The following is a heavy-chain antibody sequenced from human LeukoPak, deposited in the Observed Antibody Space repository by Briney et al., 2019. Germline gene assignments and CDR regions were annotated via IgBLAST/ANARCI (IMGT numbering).Heavy chain of an antibody. CDR1: GYTLTELS. CDR3: ARSHITSFDY. D-gene: IGHD3-10*01. CDR2: FDPEDGET. Sequence: ASVKVSCKVSGYTLTELSMHWVRQAPGKRLEWMAAFDPEDGETIYAQKFQGRVTMTEDTSTDTAYMELSSLRSEDTAVYYCARSHITSFDYWGQGTLVTVSS. J-gene: IGHJ4*02. V-gene: IGHV1-24*01.